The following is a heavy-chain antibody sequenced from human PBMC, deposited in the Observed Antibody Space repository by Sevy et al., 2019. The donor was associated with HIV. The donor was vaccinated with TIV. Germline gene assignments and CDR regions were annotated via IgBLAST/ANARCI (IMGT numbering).Heavy chain of an antibody. CDR3: AGYYYDGSGYYWDAFHI. CDR1: GFTFSSYT. CDR2: ISSSSSYI. J-gene: IGHJ3*02. Sequence: GGSLRLSCAASGFTFSSYTMNWVRQAPGKGLEWVSSISSSSSYIYYADPVKGRFTLSRDNAKNSLYLQMNSLGAEDTAVYYCAGYYYDGSGYYWDAFHIWGQGTMVTVSS. D-gene: IGHD3-22*01. V-gene: IGHV3-21*01.